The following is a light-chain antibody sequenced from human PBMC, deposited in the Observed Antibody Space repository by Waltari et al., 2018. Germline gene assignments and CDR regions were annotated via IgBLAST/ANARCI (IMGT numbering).Light chain of an antibody. Sequence: DIQMTQSTSTLSASVGDTVTITCRASQSVSWLAWYQQKPGEAPKPLIYEASTLERGVPSRFSGRGSGTEFTLTISSLQPDDFATFFCQQYDTYSPHSFGQGTKLEIK. J-gene: IGKJ2*03. CDR3: QQYDTYSPHS. CDR2: EAS. CDR1: QSVSW. V-gene: IGKV1-5*03.